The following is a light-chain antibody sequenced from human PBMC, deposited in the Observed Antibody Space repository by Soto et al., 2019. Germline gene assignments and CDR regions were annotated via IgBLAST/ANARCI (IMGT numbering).Light chain of an antibody. Sequence: SVLTQPPSASGTPGQTVNISCSGSNSNIGLNTVNWYQQLPGTAPKLLIYNNTQRPAGVPDRFSGSKSGTSASLAISGLQSDNEADYYCAAWDDSLNGTVFGTGTKVTV. CDR3: AAWDDSLNGTV. CDR2: NNT. V-gene: IGLV1-44*01. CDR1: NSNIGLNT. J-gene: IGLJ1*01.